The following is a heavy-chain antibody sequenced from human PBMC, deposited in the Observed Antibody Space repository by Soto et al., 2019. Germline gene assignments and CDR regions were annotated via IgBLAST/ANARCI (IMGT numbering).Heavy chain of an antibody. Sequence: QLQLQESGPGLVKPSETLSLTCTVSGGSISSNNYFWGWLRQPPGKGLEWIGTISYSGNTYYDPSLKSRVTISVDTSKNQFSLKLSSVTAADTAVYYCARHADLYYFDYWGQGTLVTVSS. J-gene: IGHJ4*02. V-gene: IGHV4-39*01. CDR3: ARHADLYYFDY. CDR1: GGSISSNNYF. CDR2: ISYSGNT.